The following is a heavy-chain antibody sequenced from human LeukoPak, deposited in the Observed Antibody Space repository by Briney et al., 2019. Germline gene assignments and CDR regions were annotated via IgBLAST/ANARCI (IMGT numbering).Heavy chain of an antibody. J-gene: IGHJ6*03. CDR1: GFTFSTYA. CDR2: IGGSDGRT. Sequence: GGSLRLSCAASGFTFSTYAMSWVRQAPGKGLEWVSLIGGSDGRTRYADSVKGRFTISRDNSKSTLYLEMNSLRAEDTAVYYCAKDSSSYDWGYMDVWGKGTTVTVSS. CDR3: AKDSSSYDWGYMDV. D-gene: IGHD3-22*01. V-gene: IGHV3-23*01.